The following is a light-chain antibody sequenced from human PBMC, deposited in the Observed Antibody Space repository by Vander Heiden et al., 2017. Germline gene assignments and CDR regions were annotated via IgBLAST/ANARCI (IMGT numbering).Light chain of an antibody. J-gene: IGKJ5*01. CDR2: AAS. V-gene: IGKV1-39*01. CDR3: QQSDSTPLT. CDR1: QSISSY. Sequence: IQMTQSPSSLSASVGDRVTITCRASQSISSYLNWYQQKQGKAPKLLIYAASSLQSGVPSRYSGSGSVTDFTLTIIRLQPEDFATYYCQQSDSTPLTFGQGTRLEIK.